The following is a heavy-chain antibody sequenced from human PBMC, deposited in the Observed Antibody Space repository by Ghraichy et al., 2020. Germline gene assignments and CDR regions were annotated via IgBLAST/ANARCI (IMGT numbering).Heavy chain of an antibody. V-gene: IGHV4-59*01. CDR2: IYYSGST. Sequence: SETLSLTCTVSGGSISSYYWSWIRQPPGKGLEWIGYIYYSGSTNYNPSLKSRVTISVDTSKNQFSLKLSSVTAADTAVYYCARDMGYYGSGSRNYYYYGMDVWGQGTTVTVSS. J-gene: IGHJ6*02. CDR1: GGSISSYY. CDR3: ARDMGYYGSGSRNYYYYGMDV. D-gene: IGHD3-10*01.